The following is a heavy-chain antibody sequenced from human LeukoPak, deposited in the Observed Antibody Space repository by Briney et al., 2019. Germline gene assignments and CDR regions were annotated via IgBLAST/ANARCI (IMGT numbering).Heavy chain of an antibody. Sequence: KTGGALRLSCAASGFTFISYSMNWVRQAPGRGLEWVSSISSSSRYIYYADSVKGRFTISRDNAKNSLYLQMNSLRAEDTAVYYCTINPEGDDGFHVWGQGTLVTVSS. J-gene: IGHJ3*01. V-gene: IGHV3-21*01. D-gene: IGHD5-24*01. CDR2: ISSSSRYI. CDR3: TINPEGDDGFHV. CDR1: GFTFISYS.